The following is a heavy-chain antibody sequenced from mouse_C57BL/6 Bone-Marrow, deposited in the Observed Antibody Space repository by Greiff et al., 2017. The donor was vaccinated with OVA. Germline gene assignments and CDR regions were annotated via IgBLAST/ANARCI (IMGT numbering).Heavy chain of an antibody. CDR2: ISYSGST. Sequence: DVKLQESGPGMVKPSQSLSLTCTVTGYSITSGYDWHWIRHFPGNKLEWMGYISYSGSTIYNPSLKSRISITHDTSKNHFFLKLNSVTTEDTATYYGARGADGYDLFFDYWGQGTTLTVSS. D-gene: IGHD2-2*01. CDR1: GYSITSGYD. CDR3: ARGADGYDLFFDY. V-gene: IGHV3-1*01. J-gene: IGHJ2*01.